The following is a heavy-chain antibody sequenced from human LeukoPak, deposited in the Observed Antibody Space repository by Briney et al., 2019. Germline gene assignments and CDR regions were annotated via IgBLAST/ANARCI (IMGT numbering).Heavy chain of an antibody. J-gene: IGHJ4*02. V-gene: IGHV1-18*04. CDR3: LKYDSSGLIS. CDR2: ISAYNGNT. D-gene: IGHD3-22*01. Sequence: GASVKVSCKASGYTFTSYYMHWVRQAPGQGLEWMGWISAYNGNTNYAQKLQGRVTMTTDTSTSTAYMELRSLRSDDTAVYYCLKYDSSGLISWGQGTLVTVSS. CDR1: GYTFTSYY.